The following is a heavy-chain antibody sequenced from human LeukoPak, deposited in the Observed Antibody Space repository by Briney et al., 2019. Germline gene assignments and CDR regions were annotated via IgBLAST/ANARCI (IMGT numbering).Heavy chain of an antibody. V-gene: IGHV1-18*04. Sequence: ASVKVSCKASGYTFISYGISWVRQAPGQGLEWLGWISAYNGNTNYAQKLQGRLTMTTDTSTSTAYMELRSLRSDDTAVYYCARDLRLRGISAAGTGWFDPWGQGTLVTVSS. CDR2: ISAYNGNT. D-gene: IGHD6-13*01. CDR3: ARDLRLRGISAAGTGWFDP. CDR1: GYTFISYG. J-gene: IGHJ5*02.